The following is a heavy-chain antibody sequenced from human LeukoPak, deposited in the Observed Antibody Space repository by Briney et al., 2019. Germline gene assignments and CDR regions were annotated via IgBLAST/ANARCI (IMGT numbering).Heavy chain of an antibody. V-gene: IGHV1-18*01. Sequence: KFQGRVTITRDTSTSTAYMELRSLRSDDTAVYYCARGWYSSSWYEDFDYWGQGTLVTVSS. D-gene: IGHD6-13*01. CDR3: ARGWYSSSWYEDFDY. J-gene: IGHJ4*02.